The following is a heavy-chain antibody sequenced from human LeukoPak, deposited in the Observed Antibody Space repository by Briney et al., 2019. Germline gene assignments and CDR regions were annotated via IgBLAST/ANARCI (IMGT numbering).Heavy chain of an antibody. Sequence: PSETLSLTCTVSGGSISSYYWSWIRQPPGKGLAWIGYIYYSGSTNYNPSLKSRVTISVDTSKNQFSLKRSSVTAADTAVYYCARLWYSGSYIGYFDYWGQGTLVTVSS. V-gene: IGHV4-59*08. J-gene: IGHJ4*02. CDR2: IYYSGST. CDR1: GGSISSYY. D-gene: IGHD1-26*01. CDR3: ARLWYSGSYIGYFDY.